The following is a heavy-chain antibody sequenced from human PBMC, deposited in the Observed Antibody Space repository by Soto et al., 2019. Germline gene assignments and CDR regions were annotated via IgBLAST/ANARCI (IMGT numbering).Heavy chain of an antibody. J-gene: IGHJ4*02. D-gene: IGHD5-12*01. CDR2: IIPMFVTA. Sequence: QVQLVQSGAEVKKPESSVKVSCKAPGGTFSTYAISWVRQAPGQGLEWMGGIIPMFVTANYAQRFQERVTLTADDSTNTIDMALSCVRSEGTAVCVCASVIPLWLRRINNGYSGWGQGTLVTVSS. CDR3: ASVIPLWLRRINNGYSG. V-gene: IGHV1-69*12. CDR1: GGTFSTYA.